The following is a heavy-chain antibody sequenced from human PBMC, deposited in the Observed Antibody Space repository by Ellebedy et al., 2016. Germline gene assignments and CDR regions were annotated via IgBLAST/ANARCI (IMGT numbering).Heavy chain of an antibody. CDR2: FDPEDGET. CDR3: ATYITLQWLGSYFDY. D-gene: IGHD6-19*01. J-gene: IGHJ4*02. Sequence: ASVKVSCKVSGYTLTELSMHWVRQAPGKGLEWMGGFDPEDGETIYAQKFQGRVTMTEDTSTDTAYMELSSLRSEDTAVYYCATYITLQWLGSYFDYWGQGTLVTVSS. V-gene: IGHV1-24*01. CDR1: GYTLTELS.